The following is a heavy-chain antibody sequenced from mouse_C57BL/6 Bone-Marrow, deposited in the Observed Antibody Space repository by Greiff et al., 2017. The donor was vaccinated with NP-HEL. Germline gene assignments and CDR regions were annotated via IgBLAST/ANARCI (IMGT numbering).Heavy chain of an antibody. J-gene: IGHJ3*01. V-gene: IGHV1-15*01. CDR3: TSQLGLSWFAY. D-gene: IGHD4-1*02. Sequence: VKLMESGAELVRPGASVTLSCKASGYTFTDYEMHWVKQTPVHGLEWIGALDPETGGTAYNQKFKGKAILTADKSSSTAYMELRSLTSEDSAVYYCTSQLGLSWFAYWGQGTLVTVSA. CDR2: LDPETGGT. CDR1: GYTFTDYE.